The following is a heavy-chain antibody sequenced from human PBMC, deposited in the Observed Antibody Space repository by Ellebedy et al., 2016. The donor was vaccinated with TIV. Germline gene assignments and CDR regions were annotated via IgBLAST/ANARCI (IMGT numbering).Heavy chain of an antibody. V-gene: IGHV3-23*01. D-gene: IGHD3-22*01. CDR2: INANGVSI. CDR3: AKGRGGGSDSSAPRYYFDY. Sequence: PGGSLRLSCAASGFTFSSYAMSWVRQAPGQGLEWVSGINANGVSIAYADSVEGRFIISRDNSKRTLYLQMNSLRAEDTAVYYCAKGRGGGSDSSAPRYYFDYWGLGTLVTVSS. CDR1: GFTFSSYA. J-gene: IGHJ4*02.